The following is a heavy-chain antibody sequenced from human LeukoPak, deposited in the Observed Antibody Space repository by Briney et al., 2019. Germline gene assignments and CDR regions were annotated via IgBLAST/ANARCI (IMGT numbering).Heavy chain of an antibody. Sequence: KPSETLSLTCTVSGGSISSYYWSWIRQPPGKGLEWIGYIYSSGSTNYNPSLKSRVTISIVTSKNQFSLKLSSVTAADTAVYYCARLTHLTGSKHYYVDVWGKGTTVTVSS. D-gene: IGHD3-9*01. CDR3: ARLTHLTGSKHYYVDV. CDR1: GGSISSYY. CDR2: IYSSGST. J-gene: IGHJ6*03. V-gene: IGHV4-4*09.